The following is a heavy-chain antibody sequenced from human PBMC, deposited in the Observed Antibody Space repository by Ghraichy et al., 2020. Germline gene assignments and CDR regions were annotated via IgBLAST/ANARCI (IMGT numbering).Heavy chain of an antibody. CDR3: ARGTTVTRVGDF. J-gene: IGHJ4*02. Sequence: AETLRLSCAASGFTVSSNYMSWVRQAPGKGLEWVAIIYSGFTTYYSDSVKGRFTISRDNSKNTLSPQMHSLRAEDTAVYYCARGTTVTRVGDFWGQGTLVTVSS. D-gene: IGHD4-17*01. CDR2: IYSGFTT. CDR1: GFTVSSNY. V-gene: IGHV3-66*01.